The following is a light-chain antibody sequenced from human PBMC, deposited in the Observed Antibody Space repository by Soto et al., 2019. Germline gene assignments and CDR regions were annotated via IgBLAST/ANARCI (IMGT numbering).Light chain of an antibody. CDR2: LGS. J-gene: IGKJ5*01. CDR1: QSLLHSNGYNY. V-gene: IGKV2-28*01. Sequence: DIVMTQSPLSLPVTPGEPASISCRSSQSLLHSNGYNYLDWYLQKPGQSPQLLIYLGSSRASGVHYMLSGGGSGAYFTLKLSRAEAEDVGTCYYMHALQTNPPFCQGT. CDR3: MHALQTNPP.